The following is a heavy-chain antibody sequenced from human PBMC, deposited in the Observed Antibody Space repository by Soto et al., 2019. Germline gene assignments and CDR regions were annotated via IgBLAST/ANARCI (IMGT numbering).Heavy chain of an antibody. D-gene: IGHD3-9*01. V-gene: IGHV4-39*01. Sequence: SETLSLTCTVSGGSIISSNHYWAWIRQPPGDGLERIGSMYHSGNTYYNPSLNSRVTISVDTSKNQFSLKMSSVTAADTALYFCASHYFDSWTGHYTGVFYFDFWGQGALVTVS. CDR3: ASHYFDSWTGHYTGVFYFDF. CDR2: MYHSGNT. CDR1: GGSIISSNHY. J-gene: IGHJ4*02.